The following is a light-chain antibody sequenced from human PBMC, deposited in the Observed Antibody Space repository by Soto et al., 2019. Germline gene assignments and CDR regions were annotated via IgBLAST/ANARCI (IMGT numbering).Light chain of an antibody. CDR1: QIVDSH. CDR2: AAS. V-gene: IGKV3-11*01. CDR3: QQRSYGPIT. J-gene: IGKJ5*01. Sequence: EIVLPQSPASLSLYPGERATLSCRASQIVDSHLVWYQQKPVQAPRLLIFAASNRATGIPVRFSGSGSGTYFTRAINRLEPDDFAVDYCQQRSYGPITFGQGTRLESK.